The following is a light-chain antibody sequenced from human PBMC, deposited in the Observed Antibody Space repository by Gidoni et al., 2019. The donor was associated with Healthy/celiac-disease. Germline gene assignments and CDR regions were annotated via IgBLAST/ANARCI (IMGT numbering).Light chain of an antibody. CDR2: LGS. V-gene: IGKV2-28*01. J-gene: IGKJ4*01. Sequence: VMTQSPLSLLVTPGEPASISCRSSQSLLHSNGYNYLDWYLQKPGQSPQLLIYLGSNRASGVPDRFSGSGSGTDFTLKISRVEAEDVGVYYCMQALQTPLLTFGGGTKVEIK. CDR3: MQALQTPLLT. CDR1: QSLLHSNGYNY.